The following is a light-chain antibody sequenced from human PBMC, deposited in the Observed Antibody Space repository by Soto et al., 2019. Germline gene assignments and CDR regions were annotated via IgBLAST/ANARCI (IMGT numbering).Light chain of an antibody. CDR3: QQHNAWPLT. J-gene: IGKJ3*01. CDR1: QTLRKK. V-gene: IGKV3-15*01. Sequence: IVLTQSQGTLSVYPGERVVLSCRDSQTLRKKLAGYQQKPGQATRHLLYGGYTRATGIPARFSGSGSGTEFTLTINSLQSEDFAIYYCQQHNAWPLTFGPGTKLDLK. CDR2: GGY.